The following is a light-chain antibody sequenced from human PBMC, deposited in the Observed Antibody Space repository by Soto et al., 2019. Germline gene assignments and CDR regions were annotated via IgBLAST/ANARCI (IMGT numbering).Light chain of an antibody. CDR1: QSLDYN. CDR3: QQYSHRPPYT. V-gene: IGKV3-15*01. J-gene: IGKJ2*01. CDR2: GAS. Sequence: EIVMTQSPATLSVSLGERATLSCRAGQSLDYNLAWYQQKPGQAPRLLISGASARATGVPARFSGSGSETEFTLTITSVQSEDCAVYFCQQYSHRPPYTFGQGTKVDIK.